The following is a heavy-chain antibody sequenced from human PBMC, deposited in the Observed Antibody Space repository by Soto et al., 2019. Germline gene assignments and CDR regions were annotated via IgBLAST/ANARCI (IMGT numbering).Heavy chain of an antibody. Sequence: QVQLQQWGAGLLKPSETLSLTCAVYGGSFSGYYRSWIRQPPGKGLEWIGEINHSGSTNYNPSLKSRVTISVDTSKNQFSLKLSSVTAADTAVYYCARGGIAVAGHSYYYYGMDVWGQGTTVTVSS. CDR1: GGSFSGYY. D-gene: IGHD6-19*01. CDR2: INHSGST. J-gene: IGHJ6*02. V-gene: IGHV4-34*01. CDR3: ARGGIAVAGHSYYYYGMDV.